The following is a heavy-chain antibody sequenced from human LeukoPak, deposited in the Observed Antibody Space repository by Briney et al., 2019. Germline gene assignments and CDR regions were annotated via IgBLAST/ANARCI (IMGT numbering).Heavy chain of an antibody. CDR1: GINFNTYV. CDR3: AKGQGCGDACYMFEH. CDR2: SSGSGDRR. D-gene: IGHD2-21*02. Sequence: EGSLRLSCVDSGINFNTYVMNWVRQAPGKGLEWVASSSGSGDRRYYADSVKGRFTLSRGNSNNTLFLQMDSLRAEDTAVYYCAKGQGCGDACYMFEHWGPGMLVTVSS. J-gene: IGHJ4*02. V-gene: IGHV3-23*01.